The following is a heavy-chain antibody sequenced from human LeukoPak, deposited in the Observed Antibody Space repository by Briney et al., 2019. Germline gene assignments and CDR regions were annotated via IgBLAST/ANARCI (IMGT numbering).Heavy chain of an antibody. V-gene: IGHV3-43*02. CDR3: ARDHYCNGGNCYSYFAY. D-gene: IGHD2-15*01. Sequence: GGSLRLSCAASGFNFDGYVMHWVRQAPGEGLEWVSLISGDGGSTYYADSVKGRFTISRDNSKNSLYLQMNSLRTEDTAVYCCARDHYCNGGNCYSYFAYWGQGTLVTVSS. CDR2: ISGDGGST. CDR1: GFNFDGYV. J-gene: IGHJ4*02.